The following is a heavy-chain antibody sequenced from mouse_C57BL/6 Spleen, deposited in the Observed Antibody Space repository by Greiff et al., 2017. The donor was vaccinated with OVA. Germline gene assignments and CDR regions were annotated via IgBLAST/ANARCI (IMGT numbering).Heavy chain of an antibody. CDR3: ARSLYSNYGGFAY. CDR1: GYAFTNYL. J-gene: IGHJ3*01. D-gene: IGHD2-5*01. Sequence: QVQLQQSGAELVRPGTSVKVSCKASGYAFTNYLIEWVKQRPGQGLEWIGVINPGSGGTNYNEKFKGKATLTADTSSSTAYMQLSILTSEDSAVYFCARSLYSNYGGFAYWGQGTLVTVSA. V-gene: IGHV1-54*01. CDR2: INPGSGGT.